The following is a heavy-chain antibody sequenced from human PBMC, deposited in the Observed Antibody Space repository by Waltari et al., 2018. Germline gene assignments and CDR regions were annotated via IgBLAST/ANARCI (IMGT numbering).Heavy chain of an antibody. D-gene: IGHD6-13*01. CDR1: GGSISSHY. CDR2: IYYSGGT. J-gene: IGHJ6*02. V-gene: IGHV4-59*11. Sequence: QVQLQESGPGLVKPSETLSLTCTVSGGSISSHYWSWIRQPPGKGLEWIGYIYYSGGTNYNPALKSRVTISGDTSKNQFSLKLSSVTAADTAVYYCAREYSSSWDPYYYYGMDVWGQGTTVTVSS. CDR3: AREYSSSWDPYYYYGMDV.